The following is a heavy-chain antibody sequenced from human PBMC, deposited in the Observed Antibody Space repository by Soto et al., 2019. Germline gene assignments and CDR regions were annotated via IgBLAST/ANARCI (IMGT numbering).Heavy chain of an antibody. Sequence: PGGSLRLSCAASGFTFSTYPMSWVRQAPGKWLEWVSGISGSGISTYYTDSVKGRFTISRDNSKNTVFLQMNSLRDEDTAVYYCVKPPVITASYYYYDMDVWGQGXTVTVYS. D-gene: IGHD4-4*01. CDR1: GFTFSTYP. CDR3: VKPPVITASYYYYDMDV. CDR2: ISGSGIST. V-gene: IGHV3-23*01. J-gene: IGHJ6*02.